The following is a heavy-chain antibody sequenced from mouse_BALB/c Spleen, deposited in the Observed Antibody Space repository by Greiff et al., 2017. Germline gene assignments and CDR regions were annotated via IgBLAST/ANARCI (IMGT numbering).Heavy chain of an antibody. V-gene: IGHV3-8*02. J-gene: IGHJ2*01. CDR2: ISYSGST. CDR3: ARGGYGNYLSDY. CDR1: GDSFTSGY. D-gene: IGHD2-10*02. Sequence: VQLKESGPSLVKPSQTLSLTCSVTGDSFTSGYWNWIRKFPGNKLEYMGYISYSGSTYYNPSLKSRISITRDTSKNQYYLQLNSVTTEDTATYYCARGGYGNYLSDYWGQGTTLTVSS.